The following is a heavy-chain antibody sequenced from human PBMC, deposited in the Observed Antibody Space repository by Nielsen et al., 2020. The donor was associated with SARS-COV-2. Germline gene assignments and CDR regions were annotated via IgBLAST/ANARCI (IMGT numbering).Heavy chain of an antibody. V-gene: IGHV1-8*01. CDR3: ARDQGSPMITFGGEAY. CDR1: GYTFTSYD. CDR2: MNPNSGNT. Sequence: ASVKVSCKASGYTFTSYDINWVRQATGQGLEWMGWMNPNSGNTGYAQKFQGRVTMTRDTSTSTVYMELSSLRSEDTAVYYCARDQGSPMITFGGEAYWGQGTLVTVSS. J-gene: IGHJ4*02. D-gene: IGHD3-16*01.